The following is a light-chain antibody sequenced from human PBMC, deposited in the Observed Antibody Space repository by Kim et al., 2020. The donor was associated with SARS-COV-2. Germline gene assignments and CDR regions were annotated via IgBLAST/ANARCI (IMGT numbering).Light chain of an antibody. CDR3: QQGNSLPLLT. Sequence: DIHLTQSPSSVSASVGDTVIITCRASQAVSSWLAWYQQRPGKAPKLLIYDASRLQNGVPSRFSGSGNGIDFTLTISGLQPEDFATYYCQQGNSLPLLTVGGGTKVDIK. V-gene: IGKV1D-12*01. CDR2: DAS. CDR1: QAVSSW. J-gene: IGKJ4*01.